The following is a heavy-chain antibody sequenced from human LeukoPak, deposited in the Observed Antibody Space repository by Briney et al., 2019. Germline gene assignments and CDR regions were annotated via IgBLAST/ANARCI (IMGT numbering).Heavy chain of an antibody. V-gene: IGHV3-7*01. J-gene: IGHJ4*02. Sequence: QPGGSLRLSCAASGFTFSGPWMRWVRQAPGKGLEWVASINQGGSDKYYVDSVKGRFTISRDNANNLLYLQMNSLRGEDTAVYYCTRDRSRAEDDWGQGTLVTVSS. CDR1: GFTFSGPW. CDR3: TRDRSRAEDD. CDR2: INQGGSDK. D-gene: IGHD1-14*01.